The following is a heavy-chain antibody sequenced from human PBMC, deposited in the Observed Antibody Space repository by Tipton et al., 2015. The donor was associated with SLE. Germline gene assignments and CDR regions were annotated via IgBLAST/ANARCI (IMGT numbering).Heavy chain of an antibody. Sequence: TLSLTCTVSGGSLGSYYWNWIRQPPGKGMEYIGHIHYTGNTKYNPSLKSRVTMSLDTSRNQFSLTLTSVTAADTAVYYCARLTSYGDCFDYWGQGSLVIVSS. CDR2: IHYTGNT. CDR1: GGSLGSYY. V-gene: IGHV4-59*08. CDR3: ARLTSYGDCFDY. D-gene: IGHD4-17*01. J-gene: IGHJ4*02.